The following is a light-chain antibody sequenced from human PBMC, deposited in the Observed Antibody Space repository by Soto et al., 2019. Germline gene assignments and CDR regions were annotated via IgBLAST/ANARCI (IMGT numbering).Light chain of an antibody. J-gene: IGKJ4*01. CDR3: QQYKNWLALT. V-gene: IGKV3-15*01. CDR1: QRLSSN. Sequence: EIVMTQSPATLSVSPGERATLSCRASQRLSSNLAWYQQKPGQAPRLLIYGVSTRATGVPARFSGSGSGTEFTLTISSLQSEDSAVYYCQQYKNWLALTFGRGTKVDI. CDR2: GVS.